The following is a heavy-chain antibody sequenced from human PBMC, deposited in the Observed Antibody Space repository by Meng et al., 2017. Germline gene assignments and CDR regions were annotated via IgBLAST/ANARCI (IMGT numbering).Heavy chain of an antibody. CDR2: INAGNGNT. Sequence: QDQPVHSRAHVEKPAAPVKVSSTASDDSVPSYAMHWVRQAPGQQLEWMGWINAGNGNTKYSQKFQGRVTITRDTSASTTYIELSSLISEDTAVYYCARDRSRLATVTLLCDPWGQGTLVTVSS. CDR3: ARDRSRLATVTLLCDP. D-gene: IGHD4-17*01. V-gene: IGHV1-3*01. CDR1: DDSVPSYA. J-gene: IGHJ5*02.